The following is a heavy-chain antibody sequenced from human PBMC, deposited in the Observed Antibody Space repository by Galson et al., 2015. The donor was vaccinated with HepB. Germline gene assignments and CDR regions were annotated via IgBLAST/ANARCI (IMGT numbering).Heavy chain of an antibody. Sequence: SVKVSCKVSGYTLTELSMHWVRQAPGKGLEWMGGFDPEDGETIYAQKFQGRVTMTEDTSTDTAYMELSSLRSEDTAVYYCATDISPFSRRYCSGGSCSDYWGQGTLVTVSS. CDR3: ATDISPFSRRYCSGGSCSDY. V-gene: IGHV1-24*01. J-gene: IGHJ4*02. D-gene: IGHD2-15*01. CDR2: FDPEDGET. CDR1: GYTLTELS.